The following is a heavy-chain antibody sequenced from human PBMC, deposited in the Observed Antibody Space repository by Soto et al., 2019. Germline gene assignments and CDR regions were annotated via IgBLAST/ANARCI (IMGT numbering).Heavy chain of an antibody. J-gene: IGHJ4*02. CDR2: INPDSGGT. D-gene: IGHD3-22*01. V-gene: IGHV1-2*04. CDR3: ARELTYYYDSSGYYTFDY. Sequence: GASVKVSCKASGYTFTGYYMHWVRQAPGQGLEVMGWINPDSGGTNYAQKFQGWVTMTRDTSISTAYMELSRLRSDDTAVYYFARELTYYYDSSGYYTFDYWGQGTLVTVSS. CDR1: GYTFTGYY.